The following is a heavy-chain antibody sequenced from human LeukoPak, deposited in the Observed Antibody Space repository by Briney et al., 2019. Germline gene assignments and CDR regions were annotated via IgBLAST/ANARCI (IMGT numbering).Heavy chain of an antibody. J-gene: IGHJ4*02. Sequence: GGSLRLSCAASGFTFSSYGMHWVRQAPGKGLEGVAVISYDGSNKYYADSVKGRFTISRDNSKNTLYLQMNSLRAEDTAVYYCARHYNLPYCGGDCYNFDYWGQGTLVTVSS. V-gene: IGHV3-30*03. CDR3: ARHYNLPYCGGDCYNFDY. CDR1: GFTFSSYG. CDR2: ISYDGSNK. D-gene: IGHD2-21*02.